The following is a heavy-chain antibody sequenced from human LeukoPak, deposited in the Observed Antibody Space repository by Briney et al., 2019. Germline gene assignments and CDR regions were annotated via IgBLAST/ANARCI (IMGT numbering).Heavy chain of an antibody. CDR1: GGSISSNY. CDR2: IYYSGST. Sequence: SETLSLTCTVSGGSISSNYWSWIRQPPGKGLEWIGYIYYSGSTNYNPSLKSRVTISVDTSKNQFSLKLSSVTAADTAVYYCARLDYYGSPCAFDIWGQGTMVTVSS. V-gene: IGHV4-59*08. D-gene: IGHD3-10*01. J-gene: IGHJ3*02. CDR3: ARLDYYGSPCAFDI.